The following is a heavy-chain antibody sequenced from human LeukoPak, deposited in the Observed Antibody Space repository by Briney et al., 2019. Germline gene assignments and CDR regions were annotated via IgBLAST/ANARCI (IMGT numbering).Heavy chain of an antibody. D-gene: IGHD2-15*01. CDR1: GFTFSSYA. Sequence: GGPLRLSCAASGFTFSSYAMSWVRQAPGKGLEWVSAISGSGGSTYYADSVKGRFTISRDNSKNTLYLQMNSLRAEDTAVYYCAKDVGTLLLYYGMDVWGQGTTVTVSS. V-gene: IGHV3-23*01. CDR3: AKDVGTLLLYYGMDV. CDR2: ISGSGGST. J-gene: IGHJ6*02.